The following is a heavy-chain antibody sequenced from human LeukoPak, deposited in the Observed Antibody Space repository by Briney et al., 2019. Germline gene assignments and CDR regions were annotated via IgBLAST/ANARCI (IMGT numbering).Heavy chain of an antibody. D-gene: IGHD3-22*01. CDR3: ARLPYYYDSSGYYGWFDP. J-gene: IGHJ5*02. CDR1: GYTFTIYD. V-gene: IGHV1-8*01. CDR2: MNPNSGNT. Sequence: AASVKVSCKASGYTFTIYDINWVRQATGQGLGWMGWMNPNSGNTGYAQKFQGRVTMTRNTSISTAYMELSSLRSEDTAVYYCARLPYYYDSSGYYGWFDPWGQGTLVTVSS.